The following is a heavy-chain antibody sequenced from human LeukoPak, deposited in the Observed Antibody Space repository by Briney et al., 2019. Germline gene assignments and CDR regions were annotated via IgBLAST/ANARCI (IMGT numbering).Heavy chain of an antibody. CDR2: IQRNSAT. CDR1: RFTLRGSA. D-gene: IGHD3-10*01. Sequence: GGSLRLSCAASRFTLRGSAVHWVRQASGRGLEWVALIQRNSATPYVPSVKGRFTDSRGGLKSTAFLEVDNLSNEDTAGYLFIRVEEGSYCCDSWGQGERVTVSS. CDR3: IRVEEGSYCCDS. J-gene: IGHJ5*01. V-gene: IGHV3-73*01.